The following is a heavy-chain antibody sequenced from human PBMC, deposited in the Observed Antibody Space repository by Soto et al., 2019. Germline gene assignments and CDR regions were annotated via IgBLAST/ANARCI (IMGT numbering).Heavy chain of an antibody. CDR3: ALGSWSGETFDI. CDR1: AGTFNAYT. J-gene: IGHJ3*02. V-gene: IGHV1-69*02. CDR2: IIPMLAIT. Sequence: QVQLVQSGAELKKPGSSVRVSCKPSAGTFNAYTIIWVRQAPGQGLEWMGRIIPMLAITNYAQRFQGRVTLTADTSTTTAYMELSSLTSEDTAVYYCALGSWSGETFDIWGQGTLVTVSS. D-gene: IGHD6-13*01.